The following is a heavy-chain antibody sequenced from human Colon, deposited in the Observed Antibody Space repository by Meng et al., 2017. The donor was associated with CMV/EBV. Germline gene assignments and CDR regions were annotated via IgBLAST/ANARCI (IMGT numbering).Heavy chain of an antibody. CDR3: ARGGLVYDYGEEEYYFYGIDV. Sequence: ESLKISCAVSGGSFSTYSWSWIRETPGKGLEWIGEINHRGNTDYNLSLKSRTSISVDTSKNQFSLKMWSVTAADTAVYYCARGGLVYDYGEEEYYFYGIDVWAQGTTVTVSS. CDR2: INHRGNT. J-gene: IGHJ6*02. D-gene: IGHD3-16*01. CDR1: GGSFSTYS. V-gene: IGHV4-34*01.